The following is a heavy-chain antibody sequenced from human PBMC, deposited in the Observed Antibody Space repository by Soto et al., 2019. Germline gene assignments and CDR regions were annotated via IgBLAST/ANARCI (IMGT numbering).Heavy chain of an antibody. CDR2: ISYDGSNQ. CDR3: TRGLLTDFFDY. CDR1: GLTFDTYA. Sequence: PGGSLRLSWAASGLTFDTYAMHWVRQAPGKGLEWVAVISYDGSNQFYAGSVKGRFTVSRDNSKNTLYLQVNSLRNDDTAVYYCTRGLLTDFFDYWGQGALVTVSS. J-gene: IGHJ4*02. V-gene: IGHV3-30-3*01.